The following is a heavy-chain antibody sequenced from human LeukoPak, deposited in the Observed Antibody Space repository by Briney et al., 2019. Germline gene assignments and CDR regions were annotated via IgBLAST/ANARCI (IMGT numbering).Heavy chain of an antibody. CDR2: ITNSGSDA. D-gene: IGHD6-6*01. CDR1: GFTFSDYS. V-gene: IGHV3-21*01. J-gene: IGHJ4*02. Sequence: GVSLRLSCAASGFTFSDYSMNWVRQAPGKGLEWVSSITNSGSDAYYPDSVRGRFTISRDKGRNSLYLQTTSLRAEDTAVYYCARHNRVADRPVFDYWGRGILVTVSS. CDR3: ARHNRVADRPVFDY.